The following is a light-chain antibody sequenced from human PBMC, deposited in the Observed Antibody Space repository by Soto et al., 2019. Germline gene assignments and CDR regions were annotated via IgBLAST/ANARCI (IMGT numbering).Light chain of an antibody. J-gene: IGKJ2*01. CDR3: QQYNKWPPYT. Sequence: EIVMTQSPANLSVSPGERATLSCRASQSVSSNLAWYQQKPGQGPRLLIYGASTRATSSGSGSGTEFTLTINSLQSEDFAVYYCQQYNKWPPYTFGQGTKLEIK. V-gene: IGKV3-15*01. CDR2: GAS. CDR1: QSVSSN.